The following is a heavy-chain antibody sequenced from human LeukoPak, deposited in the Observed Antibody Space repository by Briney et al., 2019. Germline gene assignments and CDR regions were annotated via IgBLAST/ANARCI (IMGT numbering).Heavy chain of an antibody. CDR2: IYSGGST. CDR3: ADGYNYAPPLL. Sequence: GGSLRLSCAASGFTVSSNYMSWVRQAPGKGLEWVSVIYSGGSTYYADSVKGRFTISRDNSKNTLYLQMNGLRAEDTAVYYCADGYNYAPPLLWGQGTLVTVSS. CDR1: GFTVSSNY. D-gene: IGHD5-24*01. J-gene: IGHJ4*02. V-gene: IGHV3-53*01.